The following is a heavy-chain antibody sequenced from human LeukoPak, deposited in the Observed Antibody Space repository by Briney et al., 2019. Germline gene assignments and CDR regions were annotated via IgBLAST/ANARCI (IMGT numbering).Heavy chain of an antibody. J-gene: IGHJ4*02. D-gene: IGHD5-12*01. Sequence: SETLSLTCTVSGGSISSSSYYWGWIRQPPGKGLEWIGSIYYSGSTYYNPSLKSRVTISVDTSKNQFSLKLSSVTAADTAVYYCARQGYSGYEYWGQGTLVTVSS. V-gene: IGHV4-39*01. CDR3: ARQGYSGYEY. CDR2: IYYSGST. CDR1: GGSISSSSYY.